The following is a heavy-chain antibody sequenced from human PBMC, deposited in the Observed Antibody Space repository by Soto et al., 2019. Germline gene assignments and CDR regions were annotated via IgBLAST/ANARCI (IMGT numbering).Heavy chain of an antibody. Sequence: PGGSLRLSCAASGFTFSSYWMHWVRQAPGKGLVWVSRINSDGSSTSYADSVKGRFTISRDNAKNTLYLQMNSLRAEDTAVYYCARRGHNTIDYGDYVGYWGQGTLVTVSS. J-gene: IGHJ4*02. CDR3: ARRGHNTIDYGDYVGY. V-gene: IGHV3-74*01. D-gene: IGHD4-17*01. CDR2: INSDGSST. CDR1: GFTFSSYW.